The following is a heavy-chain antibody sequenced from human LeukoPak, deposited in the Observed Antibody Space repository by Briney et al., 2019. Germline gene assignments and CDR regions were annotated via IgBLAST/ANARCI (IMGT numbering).Heavy chain of an antibody. D-gene: IGHD3-3*01. V-gene: IGHV4-59*08. CDR2: IYYSGST. CDR1: GGSISSHY. J-gene: IGHJ5*02. CDR3: ARGSKRFLEWLLPPHWFDP. Sequence: SETLSLTCTVSGGSISSHYWSWIRQPPGKGLEWIGYIYYSGSTNYNPSLKSRVTISVDTSKNQFSLKLSSVTAADTAVYYCARGSKRFLEWLLPPHWFDPWGQGTLVTVSS.